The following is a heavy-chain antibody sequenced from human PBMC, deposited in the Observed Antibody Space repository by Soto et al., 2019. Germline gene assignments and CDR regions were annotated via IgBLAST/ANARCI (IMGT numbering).Heavy chain of an antibody. V-gene: IGHV4-34*01. CDR3: ARSDTGYSSSLGLFDY. J-gene: IGHJ4*02. D-gene: IGHD6-6*01. Sequence: LSLTCAVYGGSFSGYYWSWIRQPPGKGLEWIGEINHSGSTNYNPSLKSRVTISVDTSKNQFSLKLSSVTAADTAVYYCARSDTGYSSSLGLFDYWGQGTLVTVSS. CDR1: GGSFSGYY. CDR2: INHSGST.